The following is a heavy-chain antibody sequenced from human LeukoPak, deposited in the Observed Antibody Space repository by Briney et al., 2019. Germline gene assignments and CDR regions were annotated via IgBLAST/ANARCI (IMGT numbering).Heavy chain of an antibody. D-gene: IGHD4-23*01. CDR2: IYTSGST. J-gene: IGHJ4*02. CDR3: ARHGLQSYGGNVKFDY. CDR1: GGSISSYY. Sequence: SETLSLTCTVSGGSISSYYWSWIRQPPGKGLEWIGYIYTSGSTNYNPSLKSRVTISVDTSKNQFSLKLSSVTAADTAVYYCARHGLQSYGGNVKFDYWGQGTLVTVSS. V-gene: IGHV4-4*09.